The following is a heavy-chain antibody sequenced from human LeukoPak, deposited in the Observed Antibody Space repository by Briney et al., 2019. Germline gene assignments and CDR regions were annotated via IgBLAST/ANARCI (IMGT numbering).Heavy chain of an antibody. CDR3: ARGPSYCGGDCYQDY. CDR1: GYTFTGYY. J-gene: IGHJ4*02. V-gene: IGHV1-2*02. D-gene: IGHD2-21*02. CDR2: INPNSGGT. Sequence: ASVKVSCKASGYTFTGYYMHWVRQAPGQGLEWMGWINPNSGGTNYAQKFQGRVTMTTDTSTSTAYMELRSLRSDDTAVYYCARGPSYCGGDCYQDYWGQGTLVTVSS.